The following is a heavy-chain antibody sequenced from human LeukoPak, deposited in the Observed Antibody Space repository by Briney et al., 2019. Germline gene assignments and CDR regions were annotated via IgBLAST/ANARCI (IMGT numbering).Heavy chain of an antibody. J-gene: IGHJ4*02. CDR2: IIPTFDVA. CDR3: ARGTTVVDY. CDR1: GGTFNNYA. D-gene: IGHD4-23*01. Sequence: SVKVSCKASGGTFNNYAINWVRQAPGQGLEWMGRIIPTFDVANYAQKFQGRVTITADKSTSTAYMELSSQGSDDTAVYYCARGTTVVDYWGQGTLVTVSS. V-gene: IGHV1-69*04.